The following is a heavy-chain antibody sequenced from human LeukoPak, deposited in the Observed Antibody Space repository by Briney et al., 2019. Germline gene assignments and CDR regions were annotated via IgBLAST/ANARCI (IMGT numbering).Heavy chain of an antibody. D-gene: IGHD3-3*01. Sequence: NTSETLSLTCAVSGGSISSSNWWSWVRQPPGKGLEWIGEIYHSGSTNYNPSLKSRVTISVDKSKNQFSLKLSSVTAADTAVYYCARGPPGNYDFWSGYYGWARPAWFDPWGQGTLVTVSS. V-gene: IGHV4-4*02. CDR1: GGSISSSNW. J-gene: IGHJ5*02. CDR3: ARGPPGNYDFWSGYYGWARPAWFDP. CDR2: IYHSGST.